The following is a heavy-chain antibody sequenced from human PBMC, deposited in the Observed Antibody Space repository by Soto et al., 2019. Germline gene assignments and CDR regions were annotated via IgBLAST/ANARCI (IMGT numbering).Heavy chain of an antibody. CDR2: INAGNGNT. CDR3: SRGLEAYYDILTGYYFVY. CDR1: GYTFTSYA. J-gene: IGHJ4*02. Sequence: ASVKVSCKASGYTFTSYAMHWVRQAPGQRLEWMGWINAGNGNTKYSQKFQGRVTMTRDTSTSTVYMELSSLRSEDTAVYYCSRGLEAYYDILTGYYFVYWGQGTLVTVSS. V-gene: IGHV1-3*01. D-gene: IGHD3-9*01.